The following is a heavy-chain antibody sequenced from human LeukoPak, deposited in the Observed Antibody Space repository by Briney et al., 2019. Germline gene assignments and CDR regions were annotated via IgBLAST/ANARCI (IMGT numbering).Heavy chain of an antibody. J-gene: IGHJ5*02. CDR1: GFTFSNAW. Sequence: AGSLRLSCAASGFTFSNAWMSWVRQAPGKGLEWVGRIKSKTDDGTTDYAAPVKGRFTISRDNSKNTLYLQTNSLKTEDTAVYYCTTLGYLWGQGTLVTVSS. CDR2: IKSKTDDGTT. D-gene: IGHD7-27*01. CDR3: TTLGYL. V-gene: IGHV3-15*01.